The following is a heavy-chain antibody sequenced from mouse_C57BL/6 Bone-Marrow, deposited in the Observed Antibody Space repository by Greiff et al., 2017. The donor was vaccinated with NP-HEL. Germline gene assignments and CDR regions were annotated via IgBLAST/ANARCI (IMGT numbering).Heavy chain of an antibody. D-gene: IGHD1-1*01. CDR3: ATAYYGSSYYFDY. Sequence: EVQLVESGGGLVKPGGSLKLSCAASGFTFSSYAMSWVRQTPEKRLEWVATISDGGSYTYYPDNVKGRFTISSDNAKNNLYLQMSHLKSEDTAMYYCATAYYGSSYYFDYWGQGTTLTVSS. V-gene: IGHV5-4*01. CDR2: ISDGGSYT. J-gene: IGHJ2*01. CDR1: GFTFSSYA.